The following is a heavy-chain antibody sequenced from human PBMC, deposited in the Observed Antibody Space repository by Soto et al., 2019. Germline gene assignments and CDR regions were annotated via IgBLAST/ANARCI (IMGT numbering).Heavy chain of an antibody. V-gene: IGHV1-69*06. CDR2: IVPIFGTA. Sequence: SVKVSCKASGGTFSSYAISWVRQAPGQGLEWMGGIVPIFGTANYAQKFQGRVTITADKSTSTAYMELSSLRSEDTAVYYCARDSYGGGSGWYFDYWGQGTLVTVS. CDR1: GGTFSSYA. J-gene: IGHJ4*02. CDR3: ARDSYGGGSGWYFDY. D-gene: IGHD6-19*01.